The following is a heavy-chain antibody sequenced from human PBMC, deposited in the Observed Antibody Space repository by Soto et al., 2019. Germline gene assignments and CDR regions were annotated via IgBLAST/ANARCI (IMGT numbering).Heavy chain of an antibody. Sequence: QVILVQSGAEVQKPGASLKVSCKASGYIFSANYIHWVRQAPGQGLEWLGWINPHSGATNYAQKFLGRVTMGADTSASTAYMDLARLKSDDTAVYYCVSAHALGFSNWFDPWGRGTLVTVSS. D-gene: IGHD3-10*01. CDR3: VSAHALGFSNWFDP. J-gene: IGHJ5*02. CDR2: INPHSGAT. CDR1: GYIFSANY. V-gene: IGHV1-2*02.